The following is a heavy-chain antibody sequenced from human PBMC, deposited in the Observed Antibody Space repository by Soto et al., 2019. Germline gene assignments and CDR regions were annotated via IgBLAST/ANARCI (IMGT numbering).Heavy chain of an antibody. CDR3: ARDTGSGYYDSSGNRYYYGMDV. CDR1: GGSISSYY. V-gene: IGHV4-59*01. D-gene: IGHD3-22*01. CDR2: IYYSGST. Sequence: SETLSLTCTVSGGSISSYYWSWIRQPPGKGLEWIGYIYYSGSTNYNPSLKSRVTISVDTSKNQFSLKLSSVTAADTAVYYCARDTGSGYYDSSGNRYYYGMDVWGQGTTVTVSS. J-gene: IGHJ6*02.